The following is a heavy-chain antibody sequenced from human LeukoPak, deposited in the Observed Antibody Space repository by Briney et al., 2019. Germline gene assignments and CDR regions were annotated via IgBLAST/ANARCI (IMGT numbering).Heavy chain of an antibody. J-gene: IGHJ4*02. D-gene: IGHD3-22*01. CDR2: ISGGGTST. V-gene: IGHV3-23*01. CDR3: AKGIYYDSSAYYYY. Sequence: PGGSLRLSCAASAFTFSSYAMNWVRQAPGKGLEWVSSISGGGTSTYFADSVKGRFTISRDNSKNTLYLQMNSLRAEDTAVYYCAKGIYYDSSAYYYYWGQGTLVTVSS. CDR1: AFTFSSYA.